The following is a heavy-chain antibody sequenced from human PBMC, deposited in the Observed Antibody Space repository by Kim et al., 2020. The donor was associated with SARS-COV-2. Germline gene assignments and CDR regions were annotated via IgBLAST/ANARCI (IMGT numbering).Heavy chain of an antibody. V-gene: IGHV4-61*02. D-gene: IGHD6-13*01. CDR2: LYSSGKT. CDR3: AKEGAAAAEREFYFDS. Sequence: SETLSLTCTVSGDSIGSGYSYWSWIRQPAGKGLECIGRLYSSGKTNYNPSLKRRVTMSIDTSKNQFSLRLTSMTATDTAMYFCAKEGAAAAEREFYFDSWGQGTLVIVSS. J-gene: IGHJ4*02. CDR1: GDSIGSGYSY.